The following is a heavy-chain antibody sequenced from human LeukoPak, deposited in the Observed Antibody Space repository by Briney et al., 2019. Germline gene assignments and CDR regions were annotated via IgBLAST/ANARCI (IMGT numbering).Heavy chain of an antibody. J-gene: IGHJ3*02. D-gene: IGHD3-10*01. CDR1: GFTFSSYE. CDR2: ITTTDTTK. CDR3: ARGGFVFDI. Sequence: GGSLRLSCAASGFTFSSYEMNRVRQGPGKGLEWISYITTTDTTKYYTDSVKGRFTISRDNAKNSLYLQMHSLRAEDTAVYYCARGGFVFDIWGQGAVVTVSS. V-gene: IGHV3-48*03.